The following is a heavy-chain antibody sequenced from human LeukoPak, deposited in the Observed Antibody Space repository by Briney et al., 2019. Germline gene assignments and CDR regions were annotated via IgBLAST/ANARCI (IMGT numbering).Heavy chain of an antibody. CDR1: GGSISSYY. CDR2: IYTSGST. J-gene: IGHJ5*02. CDR3: ARHANRVRGVFVLWFDP. Sequence: SETLSLTCTVSGGSISSYYWSWIRQPPGKGLEWIGYIYTSGSTIYNPSLKSRVTISVDTSKNQFSLKLSSVTAADTAVYYCARHANRVRGVFVLWFDPWGQGTLVTVSS. D-gene: IGHD3-10*01. V-gene: IGHV4-4*09.